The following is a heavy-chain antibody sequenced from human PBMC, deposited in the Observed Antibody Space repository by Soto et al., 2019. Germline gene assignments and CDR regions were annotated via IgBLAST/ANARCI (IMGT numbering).Heavy chain of an antibody. J-gene: IGHJ3*02. CDR2: INSDGSST. CDR3: AREGIVVVPAAMLVANDGLGDDAFDI. D-gene: IGHD2-2*01. CDR1: GFTFSSYW. Sequence: GGSLSLSCAASGFTFSSYWRHWVRQAPGKGLVWVSRINSDGSSTSYADSVKGRFTISRDNAKNTLYLQMNSLRAEDTAVYYCAREGIVVVPAAMLVANDGLGDDAFDIWGQGTMVTVSS. V-gene: IGHV3-74*01.